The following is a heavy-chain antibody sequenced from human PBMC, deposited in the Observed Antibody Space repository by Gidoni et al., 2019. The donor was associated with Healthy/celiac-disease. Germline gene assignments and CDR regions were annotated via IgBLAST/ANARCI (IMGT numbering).Heavy chain of an antibody. D-gene: IGHD7-27*01. Sequence: QVQLQPWGAGLLKPSETLSLTCAVYGGSFSGYYWSWIRPPPGKGLEWIGEINHSGSTNYNTSLKSRVTISVDTSKNQLSLKLSSVTAADTAVYYCARGVGGLTGDRGNWFDPWGQGTLVTVSS. CDR2: INHSGST. CDR1: GGSFSGYY. J-gene: IGHJ5*02. CDR3: ARGVGGLTGDRGNWFDP. V-gene: IGHV4-34*01.